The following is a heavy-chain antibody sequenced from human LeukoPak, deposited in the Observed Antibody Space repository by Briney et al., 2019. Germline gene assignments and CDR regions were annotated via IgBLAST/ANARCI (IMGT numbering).Heavy chain of an antibody. D-gene: IGHD3-22*01. Sequence: SVKVSCKASGGTFSSYAISWVRQAPGQGLEWMGGVIPIFGTANYAQKFQGRVTITADESTSTAYMELSSLRSEDTAVYYCARDYYDSSGYYPNLYYFDYWGQGTLVTVSS. J-gene: IGHJ4*02. V-gene: IGHV1-69*13. CDR2: VIPIFGTA. CDR3: ARDYYDSSGYYPNLYYFDY. CDR1: GGTFSSYA.